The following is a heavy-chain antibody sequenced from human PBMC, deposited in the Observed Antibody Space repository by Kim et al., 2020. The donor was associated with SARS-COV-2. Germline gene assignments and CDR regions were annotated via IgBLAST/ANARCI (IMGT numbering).Heavy chain of an antibody. V-gene: IGHV3-30-3*01. Sequence: GGSLRLSCAASGFTFSSYAMHWVRQAPGKGLEWVAVISYDGSNKYYADSVKGRFTISRDNSKNTLYLQMNSLRAEDTAVYYCARGRMVRGVKEYGYWGQGTLVTVSS. D-gene: IGHD3-10*01. CDR1: GFTFSSYA. CDR3: ARGRMVRGVKEYGY. J-gene: IGHJ4*02. CDR2: ISYDGSNK.